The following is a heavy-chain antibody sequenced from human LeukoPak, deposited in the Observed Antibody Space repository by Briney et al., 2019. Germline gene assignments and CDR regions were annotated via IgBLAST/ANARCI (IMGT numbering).Heavy chain of an antibody. D-gene: IGHD5-18*01. Sequence: SETLSLTCTVSGGSISSYYWSWIRQPPGKGLEWIGYIYYSGSTMYNSSLKSRVTRSVGTSKNQFSLKLSSVTAADTAVYYCARHDTAYDGFDIWGQGTMVTVSS. J-gene: IGHJ3*02. CDR2: IYYSGST. CDR1: GGSISSYY. CDR3: ARHDTAYDGFDI. V-gene: IGHV4-59*08.